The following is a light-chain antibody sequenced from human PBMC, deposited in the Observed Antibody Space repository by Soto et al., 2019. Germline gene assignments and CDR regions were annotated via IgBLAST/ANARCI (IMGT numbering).Light chain of an antibody. CDR1: QSINSY. CDR2: AAS. V-gene: IGKV1-39*01. CDR3: QQSFSTPIT. Sequence: DIPMTQSPSSLSASVGDRVTITCRASQSINSYLNWYQEKPGKAPNVLIYAASSLQSGVPSRFSGSGSGTDFTLTISSLQPEDFATYYCQQSFSTPITFGQGTRLDIK. J-gene: IGKJ5*01.